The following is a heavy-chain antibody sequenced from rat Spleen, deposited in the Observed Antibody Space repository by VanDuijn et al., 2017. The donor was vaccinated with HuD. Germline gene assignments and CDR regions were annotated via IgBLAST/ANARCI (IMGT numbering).Heavy chain of an antibody. V-gene: IGHV5-31*01. D-gene: IGHD1-9*01. CDR2: ITNASGRT. CDR1: GFTFNNYW. CDR3: VNTYYGYWFGY. J-gene: IGHJ3*01. Sequence: EVQLVESGGGLVQPGGSLKLSCVASGFTFNNYWMTWIRQAPGKGLEWVASITNASGRTYYPDSVKGRFTISRDTAQNTLYLQMNSLRSEDTATYYCVNTYYGYWFGYWGQGTLVTVSS.